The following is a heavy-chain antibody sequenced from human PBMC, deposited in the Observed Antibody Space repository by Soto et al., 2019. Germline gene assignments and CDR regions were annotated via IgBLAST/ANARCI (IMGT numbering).Heavy chain of an antibody. Sequence: GASVKVSCKVSGYSFTDYHIHWVRQAPGQGLEWLGRINPKSGGTSTAQKFQGWVTMTTDTSISTASMELTGLTSDDTAIYYCARGDSTDCSNGVCSFFYNHDMDVWGQGTTVT. J-gene: IGHJ6*02. V-gene: IGHV1-2*04. CDR1: GYSFTDYH. CDR3: ARGDSTDCSNGVCSFFYNHDMDV. D-gene: IGHD2-8*01. CDR2: INPKSGGT.